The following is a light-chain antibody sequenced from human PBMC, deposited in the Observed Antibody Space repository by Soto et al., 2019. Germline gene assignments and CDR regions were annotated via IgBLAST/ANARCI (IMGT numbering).Light chain of an antibody. Sequence: IQLNQSPSFLSAFVSDGVTITCRASQGISGSLAWYQQKPGEAPKLLIYAASTLQSGVPPRFSGSGSGTEFTLTISSLQPEDFASYYCQKLDNCPLTLGQGTRLEIK. CDR1: QGISGS. CDR2: AAS. V-gene: IGKV1-9*01. J-gene: IGKJ5*01. CDR3: QKLDNCPLT.